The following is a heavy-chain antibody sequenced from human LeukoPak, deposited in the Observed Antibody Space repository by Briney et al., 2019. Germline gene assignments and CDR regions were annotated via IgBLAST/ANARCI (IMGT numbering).Heavy chain of an antibody. CDR2: IYYSGST. CDR1: GGSISSGDYY. CDR3: ARVNTATLPFDY. V-gene: IGHV4-30-4*08. Sequence: SETLSFTCTVSGGSISSGDYYWSWIRQPPGKGLEWIGYIYYSGSTYYNPSLKSRVTISVDTSKNQFSLKLSSVTAAVTAVYYCARVNTATLPFDYWGQGTLVTVSS. J-gene: IGHJ4*02. D-gene: IGHD5-18*01.